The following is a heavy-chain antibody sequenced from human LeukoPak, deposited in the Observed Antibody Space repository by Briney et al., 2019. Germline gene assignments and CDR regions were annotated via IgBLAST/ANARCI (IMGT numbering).Heavy chain of an antibody. J-gene: IGHJ4*02. CDR3: ARWAVRAGVDY. Sequence: GSVKVSCKASGYTFTSYDINWVRQATGQGREWMGWMNPNSGNTGYAQKFQGRVTMTRNTSISTAYMELSSLRSEDTAVYYCARWAVRAGVDYWGQGTLVTVSS. CDR1: GYTFTSYD. CDR2: MNPNSGNT. D-gene: IGHD6-19*01. V-gene: IGHV1-8*01.